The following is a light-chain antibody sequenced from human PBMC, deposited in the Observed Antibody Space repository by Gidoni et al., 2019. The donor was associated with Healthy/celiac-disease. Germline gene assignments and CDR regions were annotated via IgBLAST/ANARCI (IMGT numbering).Light chain of an antibody. V-gene: IGKV3-20*01. CDR1: QSVSSSY. J-gene: IGKJ3*01. CDR2: GAS. Sequence: EIVLTQSPGTLSLSPGARATLSCSASQSVSSSYLAWYQQKPGQAPRLLIYGASSRATGIPDRFSGSGSGTDFTLTISRLEPEDFAVYYCQQYGSSPLFTFGPGTKVDIK. CDR3: QQYGSSPLFT.